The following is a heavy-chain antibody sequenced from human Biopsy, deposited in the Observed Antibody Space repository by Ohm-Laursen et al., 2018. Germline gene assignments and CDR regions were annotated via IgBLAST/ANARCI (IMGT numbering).Heavy chain of an antibody. CDR1: GGSFSTYY. D-gene: IGHD3-9*01. J-gene: IGHJ6*02. V-gene: IGHV4-59*07. CDR3: ARGQRHYYFLTGYSNADAMDV. CDR2: IDYRGST. Sequence: SDTLSLTCSVSGGSFSTYYWTWIRQPPGKGLEWIACIDYRGSTNYNPSLKSRVSISIDTSKNQLSLRLNSVTAEDTAVYYCARGQRHYYFLTGYSNADAMDVWGQGTTVTVYS.